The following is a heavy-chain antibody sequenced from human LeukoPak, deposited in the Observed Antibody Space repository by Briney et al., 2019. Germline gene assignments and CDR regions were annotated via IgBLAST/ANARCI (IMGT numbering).Heavy chain of an antibody. CDR1: GFTVSSNY. CDR3: ARVLDLEWGNYDTSGYHDY. Sequence: GGSLRLSCAASGFTVSSNYMSWVRQAPGKGLEWVSVIYSGGSTYHADSVKGRFIPSRDNSKNTLYLQMNSLRAEDSAVYYCARVLDLEWGNYDTSGYHDYWGQGTLVTVSS. D-gene: IGHD3-22*01. V-gene: IGHV3-66*01. J-gene: IGHJ4*02. CDR2: IYSGGST.